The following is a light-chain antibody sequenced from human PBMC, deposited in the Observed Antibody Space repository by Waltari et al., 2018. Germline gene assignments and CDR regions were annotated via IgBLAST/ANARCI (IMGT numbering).Light chain of an antibody. CDR1: QSISNN. J-gene: IGKJ1*01. CDR3: QQTYSTWT. Sequence: DIQMTQSPSSLSASVGDRVTITCRASQSISNNLNWYQQKPGKAPKLLMYATSVLQSGVPSRVSGRGSGTDFTLTISSLQPEDFATYYCQQTYSTWTFGQGTAVEIK. CDR2: ATS. V-gene: IGKV1-39*01.